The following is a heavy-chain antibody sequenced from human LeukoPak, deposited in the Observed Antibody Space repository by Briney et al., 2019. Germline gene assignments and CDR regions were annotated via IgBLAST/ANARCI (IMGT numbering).Heavy chain of an antibody. J-gene: IGHJ3*02. V-gene: IGHV4-59*01. CDR3: ARGRRDGSTLGDDAFDI. CDR2: IYYSGST. D-gene: IGHD5-24*01. Sequence: SETLSLTCTVSGGSISSYYWSWLRQPPGKGLEWLGYIYYSGSTNYNPSLKSRVTISVDTSKNQFSLKLSSVTAADTAVYYCARGRRDGSTLGDDAFDIWGQGTMGTVSS. CDR1: GGSISSYY.